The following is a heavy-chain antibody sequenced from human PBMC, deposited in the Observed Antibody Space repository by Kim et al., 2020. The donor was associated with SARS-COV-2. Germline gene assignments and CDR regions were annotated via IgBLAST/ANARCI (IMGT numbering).Heavy chain of an antibody. J-gene: IGHJ4*02. D-gene: IGHD4-17*01. CDR3: ASWAHGDYQPMWDY. V-gene: IGHV1-69*13. Sequence: SVKVSCKASGGTFSSYAISWVRQAPGQGLEWMGGIIPIFGTANYAQKFQGRVTITADESTSTAYMELSSLRSEDTAVYYCASWAHGDYQPMWDYWGQGTLVTVSS. CDR1: GGTFSSYA. CDR2: IIPIFGTA.